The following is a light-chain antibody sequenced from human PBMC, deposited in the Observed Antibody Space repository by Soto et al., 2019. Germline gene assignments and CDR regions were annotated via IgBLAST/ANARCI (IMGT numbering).Light chain of an antibody. CDR1: QSVSVW. CDR3: QQYDTHYPRT. Sequence: DIQMTQSPSTLSASVGDRVTITCRASQSVSVWLAWYQQKPGKAPNLLIYQASSLQSGVPSRFSGSGSGTEFTRTLSSLQPDEFASYSGQQYDTHYPRTGDRGTKVDLK. CDR2: QAS. J-gene: IGKJ1*01. V-gene: IGKV1-5*03.